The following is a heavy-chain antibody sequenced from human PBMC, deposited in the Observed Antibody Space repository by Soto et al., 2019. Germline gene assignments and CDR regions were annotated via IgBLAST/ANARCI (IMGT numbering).Heavy chain of an antibody. V-gene: IGHV4-39*07. CDR2: IYYSGST. J-gene: IGHJ5*02. Sequence: PSETLSLTCTVSGGSISSSSYYWGWIRQPPGKGLEWIGKIYYSGSTYYNPSLKSRVTISVDTSKNQFSLKLSSVTAADTAVYYCARVRRYYYGSGSYRSLGWFDPWGQGTLVTVSS. CDR1: GGSISSSSYY. CDR3: ARVRRYYYGSGSYRSLGWFDP. D-gene: IGHD3-10*01.